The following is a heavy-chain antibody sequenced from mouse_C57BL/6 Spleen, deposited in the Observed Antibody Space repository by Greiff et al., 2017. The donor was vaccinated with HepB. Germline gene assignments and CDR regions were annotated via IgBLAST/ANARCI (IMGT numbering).Heavy chain of an antibody. J-gene: IGHJ1*03. CDR2: IYPGDGDT. CDR1: GYAFSSYW. Sequence: QVQLQQSGAELVKPGASVKISCKASGYAFSSYWMNWVKQRPGKGLEWIGQIYPGDGDTNYNGKFKGKATLTADKSSSTAYMQLSSLTSEDSAVYFCARSAYSNYVHFDVWGTGTTVTVSS. CDR3: ARSAYSNYVHFDV. D-gene: IGHD2-5*01. V-gene: IGHV1-80*01.